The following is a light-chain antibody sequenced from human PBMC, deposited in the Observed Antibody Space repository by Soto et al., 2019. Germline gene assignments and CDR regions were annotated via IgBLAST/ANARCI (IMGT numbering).Light chain of an antibody. J-gene: IGLJ3*02. V-gene: IGLV2-11*01. Sequence: QSALTQPRSVSGSPGQSVTISCTGTSSDVGGYKYVSWYQQHPGKAPKLMIYDVSKRPSGVPDRFSGSKSGNTASLTISGLQAGDEADYYCCSYAGRYTWVFGGGTKLTVL. CDR2: DVS. CDR3: CSYAGRYTWV. CDR1: SSDVGGYKY.